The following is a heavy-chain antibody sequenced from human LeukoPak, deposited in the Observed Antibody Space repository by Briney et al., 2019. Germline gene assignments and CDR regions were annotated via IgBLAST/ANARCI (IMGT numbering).Heavy chain of an antibody. D-gene: IGHD3-9*01. CDR2: IVTGGGGT. J-gene: IGHJ4*02. V-gene: IGHV3-23*01. Sequence: GGSLRLSCTASGFTFSTYAVRWVRQALGKGIEWDSIIVTGGGGTQYADSVKGRSTISRNNSKHSLCLQTNSERAAETAINYCARHTSFYDFLTGFYSFYYFDYWGQGTLVTVSS. CDR1: GFTFSTYA. CDR3: ARHTSFYDFLTGFYSFYYFDY.